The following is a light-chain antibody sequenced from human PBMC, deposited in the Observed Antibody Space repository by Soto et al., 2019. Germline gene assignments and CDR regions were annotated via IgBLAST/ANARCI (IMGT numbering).Light chain of an antibody. CDR2: AAS. CDR1: QTIYSTF. Sequence: EIVFTQSPDTLSLFPGDSATLSCRASQTIYSTFVAWYQQKPGQAPRLLIYAASSRATGIPARFSGSGSGTDYTLTISRLEPEDFALYYCQQYTGSPRAFGQGTKVDIK. V-gene: IGKV3-20*01. J-gene: IGKJ1*01. CDR3: QQYTGSPRA.